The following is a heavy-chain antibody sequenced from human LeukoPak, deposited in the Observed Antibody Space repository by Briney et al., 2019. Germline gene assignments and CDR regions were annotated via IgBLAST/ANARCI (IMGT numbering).Heavy chain of an antibody. V-gene: IGHV4-34*01. CDR1: GGSFSGYY. CDR3: ARDAWGVGGWLQLDYFDY. CDR2: INHSGST. J-gene: IGHJ4*02. Sequence: PSETLSLTCAVYGGSFSGYYWSWIRQPPGKGLEWIGEINHSGSTNYNPSLKSRVTISVDTSKNQFSLKLSSVTAADTAVYYCARDAWGVGGWLQLDYFDYRGQGTLVTVSS. D-gene: IGHD5-24*01.